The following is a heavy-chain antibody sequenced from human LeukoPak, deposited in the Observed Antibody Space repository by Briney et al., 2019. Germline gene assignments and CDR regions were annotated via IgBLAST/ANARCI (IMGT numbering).Heavy chain of an antibody. CDR1: GYTFTSYG. V-gene: IGHV1-18*01. D-gene: IGHD1-26*01. J-gene: IGHJ4*02. Sequence: ASVKVSCKASGYTFTSYGISWVRQAPGQGLEWMGWISAYNGNTNYAQELQGRVTMTTDTSTSTAYMELRSLRSDDTAVYYCATTVGATTSKPYNFDYWGQGTLVTVSS. CDR3: ATTVGATTSKPYNFDY. CDR2: ISAYNGNT.